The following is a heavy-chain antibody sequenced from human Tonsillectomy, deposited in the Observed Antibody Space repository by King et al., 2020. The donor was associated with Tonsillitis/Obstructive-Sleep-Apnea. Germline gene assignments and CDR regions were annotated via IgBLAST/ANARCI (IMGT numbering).Heavy chain of an antibody. CDR2: ISWDGGST. V-gene: IGHV3-43*01. CDR3: AKDTGDSSGWSDAVDI. J-gene: IGHJ3*02. D-gene: IGHD6-19*01. CDR1: GFTFDDYT. Sequence: VQLVESGGVVVQPGGSLRLSCAASGFTFDDYTMHWVRQAPGKGLEWVSLISWDGGSTYYADSVKGRFTISRDNSKNSLYLQMNSLRTEDTALYYCAKDTGDSSGWSDAVDIWGQGTMVTVSS.